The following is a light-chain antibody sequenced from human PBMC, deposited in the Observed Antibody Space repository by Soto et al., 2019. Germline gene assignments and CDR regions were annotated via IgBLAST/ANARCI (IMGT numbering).Light chain of an antibody. CDR3: QQYGSSPLT. J-gene: IGKJ4*01. CDR1: QSVISTS. Sequence: LLTQSPGTLSLSPGERATLSCRTSQSVISTSLAWYQQKPGQAPRLLIYGASNRATGIPDRFSGSGSGTDFTLTITRLEHEDFAMYYCQQYGSSPLTFGGGTKVDIK. CDR2: GAS. V-gene: IGKV3-20*01.